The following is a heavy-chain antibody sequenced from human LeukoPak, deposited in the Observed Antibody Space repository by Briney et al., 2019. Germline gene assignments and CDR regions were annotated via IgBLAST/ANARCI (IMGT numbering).Heavy chain of an antibody. CDR3: AREGDSYDSSGYYES. CDR1: GYTFTAYY. J-gene: IGHJ5*02. CDR2: INPNSGGT. V-gene: IGHV1-2*02. D-gene: IGHD3-22*01. Sequence: ASVKVSCKASGYTFTAYYMHWVRQAPGQGLEWVGWINPNSGGTKYAQKFQGRVTMTRDTSISTAYMELSGLRSDDTAVYYCAREGDSYDSSGYYESWGQGTLVTVSS.